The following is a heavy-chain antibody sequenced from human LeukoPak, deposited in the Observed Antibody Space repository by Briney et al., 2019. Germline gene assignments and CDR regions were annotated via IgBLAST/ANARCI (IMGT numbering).Heavy chain of an antibody. CDR1: GGSFSGYY. D-gene: IGHD1-26*01. V-gene: IGHV4-34*01. CDR3: ARGHSRIRYTIVGAHSYYFDY. CDR2: INHSGST. J-gene: IGHJ4*02. Sequence: SETLSLTCAVYGGSFSGYYWSWIRQPPGKGLEWIGEINHSGSTNYNPSLKSRVTISVDTSKNQFSLKLSSVTAADTAVYYCARGHSRIRYTIVGAHSYYFDYWGQGTLVTVSS.